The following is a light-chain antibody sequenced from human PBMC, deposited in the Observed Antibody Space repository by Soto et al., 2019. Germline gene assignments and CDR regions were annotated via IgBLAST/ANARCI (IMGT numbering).Light chain of an antibody. CDR2: GAS. CDR1: QSVSSGY. J-gene: IGKJ1*01. V-gene: IGKV3-20*01. CDR3: QQYGSSLWT. Sequence: EIVLTQSPGTLSLSPGGRATLSCRASQSVSSGYLAWYQQKPGQAPRLLIYGASSRATGIPDRFSGSGSGTDCTLTISRLEPEEFAVYYCQQYGSSLWTFGQGTKVEIK.